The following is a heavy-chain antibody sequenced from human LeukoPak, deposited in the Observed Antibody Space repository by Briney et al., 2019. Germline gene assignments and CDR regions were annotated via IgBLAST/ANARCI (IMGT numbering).Heavy chain of an antibody. Sequence: GGSLRLSCAASGFTFSSYWMSWVRQAPGKGLEWVANIKQDGSEKYYVDSVKGRFTISRDNAKNSLYLQMNSLRAEDTAVYYCARDGGGYYDSSGYPDPNGFQHWGQGTLVTVSS. V-gene: IGHV3-7*01. D-gene: IGHD3-22*01. J-gene: IGHJ1*01. CDR2: IKQDGSEK. CDR3: ARDGGGYYDSSGYPDPNGFQH. CDR1: GFTFSSYW.